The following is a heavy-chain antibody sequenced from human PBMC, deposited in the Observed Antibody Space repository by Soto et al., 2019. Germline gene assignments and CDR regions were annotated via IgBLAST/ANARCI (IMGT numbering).Heavy chain of an antibody. V-gene: IGHV3-23*01. Sequence: TGGSLRLSCAVSGVPFGTFTMNWVRQAPGKGLEWVSGLSDNVGTTHYAYSVKGRFTISRDKSKKTLYLQMNNLRAEDTAVYYCAKHFIGGRLQSPSDLWGQGTLVTVSS. CDR3: AKHFIGGRLQSPSDL. CDR2: LSDNVGTT. CDR1: GVPFGTFT. J-gene: IGHJ4*02. D-gene: IGHD1-1*01.